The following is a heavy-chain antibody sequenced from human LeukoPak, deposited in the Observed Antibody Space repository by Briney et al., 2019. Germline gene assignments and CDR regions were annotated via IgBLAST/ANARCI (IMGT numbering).Heavy chain of an antibody. CDR2: IIPIFGTA. CDR1: GGTFSSYA. Sequence: SVKVSCKASGGTFSSYAISWVRQAPGQGLEWMGGIIPIFGTANYAQKFQGRVTITADESTSTAYMELSSLRSEDTAVYYCARDRYYYDSSGYFLFDYWGQGTLVTVSS. V-gene: IGHV1-69*13. D-gene: IGHD3-22*01. CDR3: ARDRYYYDSSGYFLFDY. J-gene: IGHJ4*02.